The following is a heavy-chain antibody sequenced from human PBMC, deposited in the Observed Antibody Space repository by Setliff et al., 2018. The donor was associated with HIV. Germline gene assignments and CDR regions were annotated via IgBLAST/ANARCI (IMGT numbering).Heavy chain of an antibody. V-gene: IGHV3-74*01. J-gene: IGHJ4*02. CDR2: INSDGSSP. CDR1: GFTFNNYW. Sequence: PGGSLRLSCAASGFTFNNYWMHWVRQVPGKGLVWISHINSDGSSPIYADSVKGRFTISRDNSKNTLYLQMNSLRAEDTAVYYCVKVAYCTNGVCYHYFGSWGQGTLVTVSS. D-gene: IGHD2-8*01. CDR3: VKVAYCTNGVCYHYFGS.